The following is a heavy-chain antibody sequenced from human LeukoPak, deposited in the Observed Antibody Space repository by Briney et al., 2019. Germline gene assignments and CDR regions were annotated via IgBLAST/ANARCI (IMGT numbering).Heavy chain of an antibody. J-gene: IGHJ4*02. CDR2: ISYSGST. CDR1: GGSISNSHYY. Sequence: SETLSLTCTVSGGSISNSHYYWGWIRQPPGKGLEWIAHISYSGSTYYNPSLRSRVTISVDTPKNQFSLKLASMTAADAAIFYCASVNYVDYGFDYWGQGTLVTVSS. D-gene: IGHD4-17*01. V-gene: IGHV4-39*01. CDR3: ASVNYVDYGFDY.